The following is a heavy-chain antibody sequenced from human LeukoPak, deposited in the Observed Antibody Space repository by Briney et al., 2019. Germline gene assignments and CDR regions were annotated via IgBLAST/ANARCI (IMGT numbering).Heavy chain of an antibody. Sequence: GGTLRLSCAASGFTFSSYAMSWVRQAPGKGLEWVSASSGSGGSTYNADSVRGRFTISRDNSKNTLYLQMNSLRAEDTAVYYCAKMYYDSSDHFDYWGQGTLVTVTP. J-gene: IGHJ4*02. D-gene: IGHD3-22*01. V-gene: IGHV3-23*01. CDR1: GFTFSSYA. CDR2: SSGSGGST. CDR3: AKMYYDSSDHFDY.